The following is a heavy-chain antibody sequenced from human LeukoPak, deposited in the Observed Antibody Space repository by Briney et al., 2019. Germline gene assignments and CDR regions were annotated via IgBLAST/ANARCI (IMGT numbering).Heavy chain of an antibody. V-gene: IGHV4-34*01. CDR3: ARDGFWSGYYFNWFDP. J-gene: IGHJ5*02. CDR2: INYSGST. Sequence: SETLSLTCAVYGGSFSGYHWSWIRQPPGKGLEWIGEINYSGSTNYNPSLKSRVTISVDTSKNQFSLKLSSVTAADTAVYYCARDGFWSGYYFNWFDPWGQGTLVTVSS. CDR1: GGSFSGYH. D-gene: IGHD3-3*01.